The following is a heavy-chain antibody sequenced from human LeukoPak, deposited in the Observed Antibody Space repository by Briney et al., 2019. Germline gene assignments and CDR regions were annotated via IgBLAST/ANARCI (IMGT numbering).Heavy chain of an antibody. D-gene: IGHD1-26*01. V-gene: IGHV3-30*18. CDR3: AKIWRIVGAGVTPDAFDI. CDR2: ISYDGSNE. CDR1: GFTFSSYV. Sequence: GGSLRLSCAASGFTFSSYVMHWVRQAPGKGLEWVAIISYDGSNEYYADSVKGRFTISRDNSKNTLYLQMNSLRAEDTAVYYCAKIWRIVGAGVTPDAFDIWGQGTMVTVSS. J-gene: IGHJ3*02.